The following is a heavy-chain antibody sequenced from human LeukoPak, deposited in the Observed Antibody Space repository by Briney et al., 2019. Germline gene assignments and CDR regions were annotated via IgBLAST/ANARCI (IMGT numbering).Heavy chain of an antibody. CDR1: GYSISSGYY. D-gene: IGHD2-2*02. J-gene: IGHJ4*02. CDR3: ARQNCSSTSCYIFDY. CDR2: IYHSGST. V-gene: IGHV4-38-2*01. Sequence: SETLSLTSAVSGYSISSGYYWGWIRQPPGKGLEWIGSIYHSGSTYYNPSLKSRVTISVDTSKNQFSLKLSSVTAADTAVYYCARQNCSSTSCYIFDYWGQGTLVTVSS.